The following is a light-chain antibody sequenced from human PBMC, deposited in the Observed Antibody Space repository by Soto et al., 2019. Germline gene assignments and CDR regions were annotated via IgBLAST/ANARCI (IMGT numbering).Light chain of an antibody. J-gene: IGKJ1*01. V-gene: IGKV1-5*01. CDR1: LNIREE. CDR2: DAS. Sequence: QKTQSPSSLSTSVGDRVTITFRASLNIREELDWYQQKPGKAPKLLIYDASSLESGVPSRFRGSGSGTEYTLTISSLQPDEFATYYYQQHNTYWWTFGQGTKVDIK. CDR3: QQHNTYWWT.